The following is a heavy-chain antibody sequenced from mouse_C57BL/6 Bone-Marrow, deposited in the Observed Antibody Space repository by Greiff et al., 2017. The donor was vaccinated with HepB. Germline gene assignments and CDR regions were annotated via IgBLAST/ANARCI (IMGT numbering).Heavy chain of an antibody. CDR1: GYSFTGYY. Sequence: VQLKQSGPELVKPGASVKISCKASGYSFTGYYMNWVKQSPEKSLEWIGEINPSTGGTTYNQKFKAKATLTVDKSSSTAYMQLKSLTSEDSAVYYCARWKGILFDYWGQGTTLTVSS. CDR2: INPSTGGT. J-gene: IGHJ2*01. CDR3: ARWKGILFDY. V-gene: IGHV1-42*01.